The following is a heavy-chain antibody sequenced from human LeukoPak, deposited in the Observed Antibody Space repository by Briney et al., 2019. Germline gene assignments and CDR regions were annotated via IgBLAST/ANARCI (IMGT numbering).Heavy chain of an antibody. CDR3: ARDPRLYSSGSCYFDY. J-gene: IGHJ4*02. CDR1: GGTFSSYA. CDR2: IIPIFGTA. D-gene: IGHD6-19*01. Sequence: GASVKVSCKASGGTFSSYAISWVRQAPGQGLEWMGGIIPIFGTANYAQKFQGRVTITADESTSTAYMELSSLRSEDTAVYYCARDPRLYSSGSCYFDYWGQGTLVTVSS. V-gene: IGHV1-69*13.